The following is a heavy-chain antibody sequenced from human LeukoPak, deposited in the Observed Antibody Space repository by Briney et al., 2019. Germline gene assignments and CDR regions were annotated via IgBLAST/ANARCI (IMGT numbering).Heavy chain of an antibody. CDR3: ARGPTVTKSPLDY. V-gene: IGHV3-64*02. Sequence: QSGGSLRLSCAASGVTFSSDAMYWVRQAPGKGLEYVSAISTNGGTTYYADSVKGRFTISRDNSKNTLYLQMGSLRAEDMAVYYCARGPTVTKSPLDYWGQGTLVTVSS. J-gene: IGHJ4*02. CDR2: ISTNGGTT. CDR1: GVTFSSDA. D-gene: IGHD4-17*01.